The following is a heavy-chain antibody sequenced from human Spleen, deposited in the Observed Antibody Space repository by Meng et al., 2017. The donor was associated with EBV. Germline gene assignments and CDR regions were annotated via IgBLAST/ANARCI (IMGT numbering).Heavy chain of an antibody. Sequence: EVHLVEYGGGLVKPGGSLRLSCIVSGFTLSDAWMSWVRQAPGKGLEWVGRIKSKGDGGTIDYVAPVKGRFIISRDDSKNTLFLQMNSLKTEDTGVYYCATETTPTDYWGQGTLVTVSS. CDR1: GFTLSDAW. CDR2: IKSKGDGGTI. D-gene: IGHD1-7*01. J-gene: IGHJ4*02. CDR3: ATETTPTDY. V-gene: IGHV3-15*01.